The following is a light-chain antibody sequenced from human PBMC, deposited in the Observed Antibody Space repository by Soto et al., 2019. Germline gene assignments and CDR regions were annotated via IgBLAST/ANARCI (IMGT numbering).Light chain of an antibody. CDR2: DAS. V-gene: IGKV3-11*01. CDR1: QSVSSY. CDR3: QQRTDWPRT. J-gene: IGKJ1*01. Sequence: EIVLTQSPATLSLSPGERATLSCRASQSVSSYLAWYQHKPGQAPRLLIYDASKRATGIPVRFSGSGSGTDFTLTISSLEPEDFAIYYCQQRTDWPRTFGQGTRVAIK.